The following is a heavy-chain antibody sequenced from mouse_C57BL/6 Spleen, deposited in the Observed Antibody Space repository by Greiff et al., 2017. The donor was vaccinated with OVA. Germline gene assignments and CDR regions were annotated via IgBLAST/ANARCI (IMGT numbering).Heavy chain of an antibody. V-gene: IGHV7-3*01. CDR2: IRNKANGYTT. CDR1: GVFTDYY. Sequence: EAGGVFTDYYMSWVRQPPGKALEWLGFIRNKANGYTTEYSASVKGRFTISRDNSQSILYLQMNALRAEDSATYYCARYDYGSSYVRYFDVWGTGTTVTVSS. CDR3: ARYDYGSSYVRYFDV. D-gene: IGHD1-1*01. J-gene: IGHJ1*03.